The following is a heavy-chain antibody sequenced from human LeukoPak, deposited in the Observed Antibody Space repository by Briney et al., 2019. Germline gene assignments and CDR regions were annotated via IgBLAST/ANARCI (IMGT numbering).Heavy chain of an antibody. Sequence: ASVKVSCKASGYTFTSYDINWVRQATGQGLEWMGWMNPNSGNTGYAQKLQGRVTMTTDTSTSTAYMELRSLGSDDTAVYYCARRTSPAAAGTVDYWGQGTLVTVSS. J-gene: IGHJ4*02. CDR1: GYTFTSYD. CDR2: MNPNSGNT. V-gene: IGHV1-8*01. D-gene: IGHD6-13*01. CDR3: ARRTSPAAAGTVDY.